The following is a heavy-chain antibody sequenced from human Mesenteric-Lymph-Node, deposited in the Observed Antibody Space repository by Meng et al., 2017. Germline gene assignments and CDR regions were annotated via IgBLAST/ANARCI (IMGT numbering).Heavy chain of an antibody. CDR3: ARDSYDYVWGSYRFDAFDI. CDR2: IYTSGST. D-gene: IGHD3-16*02. CDR1: GGSISSGSYY. V-gene: IGHV4-61*02. J-gene: IGHJ3*02. Sequence: SETLSLTCTVSGGSISSGSYYWSWIRQPAGKGLEWIGRIYTSGSTNYNPSLKSRVTISVDTSKNQFSLKLSSVTAADTAVYYCARDSYDYVWGSYRFDAFDIWGQGTMVTVSS.